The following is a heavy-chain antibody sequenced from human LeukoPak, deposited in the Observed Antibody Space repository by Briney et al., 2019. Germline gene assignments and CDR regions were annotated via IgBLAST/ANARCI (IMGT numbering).Heavy chain of an antibody. Sequence: PSETLSLTCTVSGGSISSYYWSWIRQPPGKGLEWVGYIYYSGSTNYNPSLKSRVTISVDTSKNQFSLKLSSVTAADTAVYYCAREESSRLGHYYDSSGQYDAFDIWGQGTMVTVSS. D-gene: IGHD3-22*01. CDR1: GGSISSYY. CDR3: AREESSRLGHYYDSSGQYDAFDI. J-gene: IGHJ3*02. CDR2: IYYSGST. V-gene: IGHV4-59*01.